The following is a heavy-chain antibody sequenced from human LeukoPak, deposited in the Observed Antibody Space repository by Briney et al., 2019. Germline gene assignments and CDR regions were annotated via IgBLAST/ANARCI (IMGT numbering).Heavy chain of an antibody. Sequence: GASVKVSCKASGGTFSSYAISWVRQAPGQGLEWMGGIIPIFGTANYAQKFQGRVTITTDESTSKAYMELSSLRSEDTAVYYCASPSEGSRTLEYFQHWGQGTLVTVSS. CDR3: ASPSEGSRTLEYFQH. CDR2: IIPIFGTA. CDR1: GGTFSSYA. D-gene: IGHD3-10*01. J-gene: IGHJ1*01. V-gene: IGHV1-69*05.